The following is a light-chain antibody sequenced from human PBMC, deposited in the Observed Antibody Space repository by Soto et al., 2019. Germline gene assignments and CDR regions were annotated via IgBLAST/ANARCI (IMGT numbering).Light chain of an antibody. J-gene: IGLJ2*01. V-gene: IGLV2-8*01. Sequence: QSALTHPPSASGSPRQSVTISCTGTSSDVGGYNYVSWYQQHPGKAPKLMIYEVSKRPSGVPDRFSGSKSGNTASLTVSGLQAEDEADYYCSSYAGNDKLLFGGGTKLTVL. CDR1: SSDVGGYNY. CDR3: SSYAGNDKLL. CDR2: EVS.